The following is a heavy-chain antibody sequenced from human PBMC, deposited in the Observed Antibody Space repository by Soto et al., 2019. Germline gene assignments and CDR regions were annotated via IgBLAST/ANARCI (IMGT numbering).Heavy chain of an antibody. CDR2: ITSSGSNT. CDR3: AKEQGRVAAALDY. Sequence: EVQLLESGGDLVQRGGSLRLSCAASGFTFSGYGMSWVRQAPGKGLEWVSSITSSGSNTYYVDSVKGRFPISRDNSKNTLYLQMNSLTVEDTAVYYCAKEQGRVAAALDYWGQGTLVTVSS. D-gene: IGHD6-13*01. V-gene: IGHV3-23*01. CDR1: GFTFSGYG. J-gene: IGHJ4*02.